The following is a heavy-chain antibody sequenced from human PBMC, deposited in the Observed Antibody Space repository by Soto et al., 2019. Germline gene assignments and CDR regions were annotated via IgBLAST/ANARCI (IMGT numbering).Heavy chain of an antibody. Sequence: QLQLVESGGGLVKPGGSLRLSCAASGFTFSDYYMSWIRQAPGKGLEWVSYISSSGSSGSTLYYADSVKGRFTISRDNAKNSLYLQMNSLRAEDTAVYYCARVLGYYDSCGYFDYWGQGTLVTVSS. CDR1: GFTFSDYY. CDR3: ARVLGYYDSCGYFDY. CDR2: ISSSGSSGSTL. V-gene: IGHV3-11*01. J-gene: IGHJ4*02. D-gene: IGHD3-22*01.